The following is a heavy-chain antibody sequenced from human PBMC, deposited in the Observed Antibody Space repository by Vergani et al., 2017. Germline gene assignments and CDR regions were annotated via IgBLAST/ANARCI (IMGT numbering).Heavy chain of an antibody. CDR1: GFTFSSYS. Sequence: DVHLAESGGGFFQPGGSLRLSCSASGFTFSSYSMNWVRQAPGKGLEWVSFVSTGTKSQSYAESVKGRFTISRDSAKNSLYLQMDSLRAEDTAVYYCAXEYSSTSGRAFDFWGQGTKVTVSS. CDR2: VSTGTKSQ. V-gene: IGHV3-48*01. CDR3: AXEYSSTSGRAFDF. J-gene: IGHJ3*01. D-gene: IGHD2-2*01.